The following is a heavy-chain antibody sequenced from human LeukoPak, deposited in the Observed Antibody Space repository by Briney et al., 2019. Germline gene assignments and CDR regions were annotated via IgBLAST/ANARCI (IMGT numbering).Heavy chain of an antibody. J-gene: IGHJ4*02. CDR1: GGTFSSYA. CDR2: IIPIFGTA. V-gene: IGHV1-69*05. D-gene: IGHD4-17*01. CDR3: ASSPEDDYGDYVGLYYFDY. Sequence: ASVKVSCKASGGTFSSYAISWVRQAPGQGLEWTGGIIPIFGTANYAQKFQGRVTITTDESTSTAYMELSSLRSEDTAVYYCASSPEDDYGDYVGLYYFDYWGQGTLVTVSS.